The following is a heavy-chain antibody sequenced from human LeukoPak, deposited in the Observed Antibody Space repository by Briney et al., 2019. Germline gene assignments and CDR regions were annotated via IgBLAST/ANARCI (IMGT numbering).Heavy chain of an antibody. J-gene: IGHJ4*02. CDR3: ARGNDYYDSSGYYY. V-gene: IGHV3-21*01. CDR2: IGSSSSYV. CDR1: GFTFSHYS. Sequence: PGGSLRLSCAASGFTFSHYSMNWVRQAPGKGLEWVSFIGSSSSYVYYADSVKGRFTISRDNAKNSLYLQVNSLRAEDTAVYYCARGNDYYDSSGYYYWGQGTLVTVSS. D-gene: IGHD3-22*01.